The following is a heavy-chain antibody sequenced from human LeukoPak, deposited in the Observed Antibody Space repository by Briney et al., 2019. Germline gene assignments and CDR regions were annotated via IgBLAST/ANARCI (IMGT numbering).Heavy chain of an antibody. CDR1: GFTFTNYW. CDR2: VLSDGSRI. Sequence: GGSLRLSCAGSGFTFTNYWMHWVRQAPGKGLVWVSRVLSDGSRITYADSVKGRFTISRDNAKKTLYLEMDSLRAEDTAVYYCARVAVGGTRAFDIWGQGTTVTVSS. V-gene: IGHV3-74*01. D-gene: IGHD6-19*01. J-gene: IGHJ3*02. CDR3: ARVAVGGTRAFDI.